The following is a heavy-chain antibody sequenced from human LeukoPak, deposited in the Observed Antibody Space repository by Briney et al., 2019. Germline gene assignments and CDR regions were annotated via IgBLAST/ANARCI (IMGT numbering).Heavy chain of an antibody. J-gene: IGHJ4*02. V-gene: IGHV3-23*01. CDR3: AKCPINSYGFVPFDY. D-gene: IGHD5-18*01. CDR1: GFTFSSYA. Sequence: GGSLRLSCAASGFTFSSYAMSWVRQAPGKGLEWVSAISGSGGSTYYADSVKGRFTISRDNSKNTLYLQMNRLRAEDTAVYYCAKCPINSYGFVPFDYWGQGTLVTVSS. CDR2: ISGSGGST.